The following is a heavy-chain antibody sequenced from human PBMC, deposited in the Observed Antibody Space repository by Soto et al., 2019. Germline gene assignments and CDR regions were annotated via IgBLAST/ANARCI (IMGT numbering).Heavy chain of an antibody. CDR3: ARHHGPTTSENWFDX. V-gene: IGHV1-18*01. CDR1: GYTFFTYD. D-gene: IGHD5-12*01. CDR2: ISTYSGDT. Sequence: QVHLVQSGVEVKTPGASVKVSCQASGYTFFTYDISWVRQAPGQGLEWMGWISTYSGDTKYAQKFQGRVTMTTDTSTTTPYLELRSLRSDDTAVYYCARHHGPTTSENWFDXWGQGTLVXVTX. J-gene: IGHJ5*02.